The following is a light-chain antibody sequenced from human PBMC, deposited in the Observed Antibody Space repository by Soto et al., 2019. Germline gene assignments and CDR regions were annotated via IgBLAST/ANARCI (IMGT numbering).Light chain of an antibody. CDR3: QQYGSSPPIT. J-gene: IGKJ5*01. CDR2: LAS. Sequence: EIVLTQSPGTLSLSPGERATLSCRASQSVSSSYLAWYQQKPGQAPRLLIYLASTRATGIPDRFSGSGSGTDFTLTISRLEPEDFAVYYCQQYGSSPPITFSQGTRLEIK. V-gene: IGKV3-20*01. CDR1: QSVSSSY.